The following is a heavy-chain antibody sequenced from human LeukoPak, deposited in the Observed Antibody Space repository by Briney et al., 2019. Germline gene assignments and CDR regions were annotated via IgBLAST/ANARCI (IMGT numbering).Heavy chain of an antibody. D-gene: IGHD3-22*01. CDR1: GFTFSIYP. V-gene: IGHV3-23*01. CDR3: AKGVVVKSGFFDY. CDR2: ISCRGGST. Sequence: PGGSLSLSCAASGFTFSIYPMSRLRQAPEKGREWVSAISCRGGSTYYADSVKGRFTISRDNSKNTLYLQMNSRRAHGAAVQYCAKGVVVKSGFFDYWGQGTLVTVSS. J-gene: IGHJ4*02.